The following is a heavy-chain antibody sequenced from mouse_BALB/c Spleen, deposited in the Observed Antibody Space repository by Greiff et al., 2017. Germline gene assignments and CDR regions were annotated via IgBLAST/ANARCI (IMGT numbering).Heavy chain of an antibody. CDR3: ARDGNSFDY. CDR1: GFTFSSYA. V-gene: IGHV5-6-5*01. CDR2: ISSGGST. D-gene: IGHD2-1*01. Sequence: EVQLVESGGGLVKPGGSLKLSCAASGFTFSSYAMSWVRQTPEKRLEWVASISSGGSTNYPASVKGRFTISRDNARNILCLKMNSLRTEDTAMYYCARDGNSFDYWGQGTTLTVSS. J-gene: IGHJ2*01.